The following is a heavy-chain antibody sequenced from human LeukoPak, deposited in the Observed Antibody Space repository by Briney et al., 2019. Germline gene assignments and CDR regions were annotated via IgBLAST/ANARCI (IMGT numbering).Heavy chain of an antibody. Sequence: GGSLRLSCATSGFTFSSYAMSWVRQAPGKGLEWVSAISGSGGSTYYADSVKGRFTISRDNSKNTLYLQMNSLRAEDTAVYYCAKDLQVSKLWFGESPLDYWGQGTLVTVSS. D-gene: IGHD3-10*01. CDR1: GFTFSSYA. CDR2: ISGSGGST. CDR3: AKDLQVSKLWFGESPLDY. V-gene: IGHV3-23*01. J-gene: IGHJ4*02.